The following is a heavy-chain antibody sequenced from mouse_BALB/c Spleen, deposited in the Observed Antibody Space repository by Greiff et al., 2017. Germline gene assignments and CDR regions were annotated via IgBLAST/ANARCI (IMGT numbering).Heavy chain of an antibody. J-gene: IGHJ4*01. CDR3: ARSRDYRYAMDY. CDR1: GFNIKDTY. V-gene: IGHV14-3*02. Sequence: VQLQQSGAELVKPGASVKLSCTASGFNIKDTYMHWVKQRPEQGLEWIGRIDPANGNTKYDPKFQGKATITADTSSNTAYLQLSSLTSEDTAVYYCARSRDYRYAMDYWGQGTSVTVSS. D-gene: IGHD5-5*01. CDR2: IDPANGNT.